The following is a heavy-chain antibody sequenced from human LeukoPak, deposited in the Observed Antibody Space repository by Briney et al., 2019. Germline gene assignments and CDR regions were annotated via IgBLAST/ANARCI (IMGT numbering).Heavy chain of an antibody. V-gene: IGHV3-7*01. CDR3: ARICSVDLKWLDP. Sequence: GGSLSLSCVVSGFSFGSFWMSWVRQAPGKGLEWVANINQDGSEKYYVDSVKGRFPISRDNAKNSLHLQMNSLRSEDTAVYYCARICSVDLKWLDPWGKGTTVTVSS. J-gene: IGHJ6*04. D-gene: IGHD5-12*01. CDR2: INQDGSEK. CDR1: GFSFGSFW.